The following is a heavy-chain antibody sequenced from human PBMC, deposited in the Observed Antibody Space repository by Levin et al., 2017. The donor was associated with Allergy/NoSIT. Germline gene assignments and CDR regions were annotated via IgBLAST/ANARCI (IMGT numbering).Heavy chain of an antibody. V-gene: IGHV4-39*01. CDR3: ARRKSGSYTRGGDFDY. Sequence: PSETLSLTCTVSGGSISSSSYYWGWIRQPPGKGLEWIGSIYYSGSTYYNPSLKSRVTISVDTSKNQFSLKLSSVTAADTAVYYCARRKSGSYTRGGDFDYWGQGTLVTVSS. D-gene: IGHD1-26*01. CDR1: GGSISSSSYY. J-gene: IGHJ4*02. CDR2: IYYSGST.